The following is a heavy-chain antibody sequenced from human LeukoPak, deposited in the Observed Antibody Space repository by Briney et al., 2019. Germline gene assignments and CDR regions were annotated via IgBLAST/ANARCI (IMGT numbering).Heavy chain of an antibody. CDR3: ARGRLPNYYDSSGYSDY. CDR1: GFTFSSYA. D-gene: IGHD3-22*01. CDR2: ISYDGSNK. J-gene: IGHJ4*02. V-gene: IGHV3-30-3*01. Sequence: GGSLRLSCAASGFTFSSYAMHWVRQAPGKGLEWVAVISYDGSNKYYADSVKGRFTISRDNSKNTLYLQMNSLRAEDTAVYYCARGRLPNYYDSSGYSDYWGQGTLVTVSS.